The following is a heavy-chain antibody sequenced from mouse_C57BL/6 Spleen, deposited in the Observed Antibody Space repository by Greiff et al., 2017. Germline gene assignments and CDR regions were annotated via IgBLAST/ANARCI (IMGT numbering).Heavy chain of an antibody. D-gene: IGHD4-1*01. Sequence: EVQVVESGGGLVKPGGSLKLSCAASGFTFSSYAMSWVRQTPEKRLEWVATISDGGSYTYYPDNVKGRFTISRDNAKNNLYLQMSHLKSEDTAMYYCARGELGYAMDYWGQGTSVTVSS. CDR1: GFTFSSYA. V-gene: IGHV5-4*01. CDR2: ISDGGSYT. J-gene: IGHJ4*01. CDR3: ARGELGYAMDY.